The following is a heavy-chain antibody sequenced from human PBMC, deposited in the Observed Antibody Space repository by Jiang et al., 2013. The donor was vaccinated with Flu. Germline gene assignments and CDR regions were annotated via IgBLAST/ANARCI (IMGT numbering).Heavy chain of an antibody. CDR1: GYTFTGYY. CDR2: INPNSGGT. Sequence: SCKASGYTFTGYYMHWVRQAPGQGLEWMGRINPNSGGTNYAQKFQGRVTMTRDTSISTAYMELSRLRSDDTAVYYCARVGVVVVAEGIYYYYGMDVWGQGTTVTVSS. J-gene: IGHJ6*02. V-gene: IGHV1-2*06. CDR3: ARVGVVVVAEGIYYYYGMDV. D-gene: IGHD2-15*01.